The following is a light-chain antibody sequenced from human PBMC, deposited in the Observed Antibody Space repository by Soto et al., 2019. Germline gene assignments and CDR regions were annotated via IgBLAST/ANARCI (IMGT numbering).Light chain of an antibody. J-gene: IGKJ1*01. CDR3: QQSYSTPWT. CDR2: AAS. Sequence: DIQMTQSPSSLSAAVGDRVTITCRASQSISSYLNWYQQKPGKAPKLLIYAASSLQSVVPSRFSGSVSGTDFTLTFSSLQPEDFATYYCQQSYSTPWTFGQGTKVEIK. V-gene: IGKV1-39*01. CDR1: QSISSY.